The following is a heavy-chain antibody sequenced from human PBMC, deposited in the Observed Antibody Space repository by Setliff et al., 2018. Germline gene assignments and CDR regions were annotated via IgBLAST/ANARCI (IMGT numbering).Heavy chain of an antibody. CDR1: GGSISSGDYY. CDR2: IYYSGST. Sequence: SETPSLTCTVSGGSISSGDYYWSWIRQPPGKGLEWIGYIYYSGSTYYNPSLKSRVTISVDTSKNQFSLKLSSVTAADTAVYYCARGGEGALGIPYYGMDVWGQGTTVTVSS. V-gene: IGHV4-30-4*08. J-gene: IGHJ6*02. CDR3: ARGGEGALGIPYYGMDV. D-gene: IGHD2-21*01.